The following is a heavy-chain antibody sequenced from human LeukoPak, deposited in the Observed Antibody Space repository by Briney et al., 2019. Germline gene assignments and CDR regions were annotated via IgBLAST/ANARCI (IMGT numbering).Heavy chain of an antibody. CDR3: AKAASSSWPSYYYGMDV. CDR1: GFIFSSYS. D-gene: IGHD6-13*01. Sequence: PGGSLRLSCAASGFIFSSYSMSWVRQAPGKGLEWVSVITGSGGNTYYADSVKGRFTISKDNSKNTVYLQMSSLRVDDTAVYYCAKAASSSWPSYYYGMDVWGQGTTVTV. V-gene: IGHV3-23*01. J-gene: IGHJ6*02. CDR2: ITGSGGNT.